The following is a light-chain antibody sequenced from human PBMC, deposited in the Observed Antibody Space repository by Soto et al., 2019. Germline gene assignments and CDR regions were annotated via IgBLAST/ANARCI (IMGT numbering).Light chain of an antibody. CDR2: APS. Sequence: AIHLTQSPSSLSASVGDRVTITFRASKAIRNDLGWYQQKPGKAPTLLIYAPSSLQTGVPSRFSGSGSGTDFTHTIIILQSEDFSTYYCLQDHSYPNTFGQANKL. CDR3: LQDHSYPNT. V-gene: IGKV1-6*01. J-gene: IGKJ2*01. CDR1: KAIRND.